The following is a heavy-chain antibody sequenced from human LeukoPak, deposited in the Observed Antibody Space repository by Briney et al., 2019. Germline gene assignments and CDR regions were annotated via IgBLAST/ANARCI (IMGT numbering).Heavy chain of an antibody. V-gene: IGHV3-21*01. J-gene: IGHJ4*02. CDR1: GFPLSSYS. CDR3: ASVVRGVIR. D-gene: IGHD3-10*01. CDR2: ISSSSSYI. Sequence: GGPLRLSCEASGFPLSSYSMTWVRKPQGKGLEWVSSISSSSSYIYYADSVKGRFTISRDNAKNSLYLQMNSLRAEDTAVYYCASVVRGVIRWGQGTLVTVSS.